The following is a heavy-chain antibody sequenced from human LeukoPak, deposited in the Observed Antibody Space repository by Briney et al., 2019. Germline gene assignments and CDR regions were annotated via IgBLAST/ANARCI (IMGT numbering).Heavy chain of an antibody. V-gene: IGHV4-34*01. CDR2: IKTSAIT. CDR3: ASQMLEWYGLDV. CDR1: GRSLTTYD. D-gene: IGHD3-3*01. Sequence: SETLSLTCAVSGRSLTTYDWSWIRQSPGKGLEWIGEIKTSAITNYNPSLESRVTISVDTFKNQFSLNLRSVTAADAAVYYCASQMLEWYGLDVWGQGTTVKVSS. J-gene: IGHJ6*02.